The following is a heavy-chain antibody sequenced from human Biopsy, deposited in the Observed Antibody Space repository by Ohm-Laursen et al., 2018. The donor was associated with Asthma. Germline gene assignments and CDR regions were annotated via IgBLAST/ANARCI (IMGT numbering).Heavy chain of an antibody. J-gene: IGHJ4*02. V-gene: IGHV3-30-3*01. Sequence: SLRLSCAASGFTFSTYAMHWVRQAPGKGLEWVAVISYDGSNKYYADSVKGRFTISRDNSKNTLYLQMNSLIGDDTAVYYCARDMNRDGWYFDYWGQGTLVTVSS. D-gene: IGHD5-24*01. CDR1: GFTFSTYA. CDR2: ISYDGSNK. CDR3: ARDMNRDGWYFDY.